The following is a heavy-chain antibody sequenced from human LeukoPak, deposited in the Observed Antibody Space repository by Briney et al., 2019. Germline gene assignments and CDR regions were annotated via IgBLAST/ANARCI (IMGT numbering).Heavy chain of an antibody. D-gene: IGHD3-10*01. CDR2: IYSGGST. CDR3: ARDTRNYYGSGSYPDY. CDR1: GFTFSSYW. V-gene: IGHV3-66*01. J-gene: IGHJ4*02. Sequence: PGGSLRLSCAASGFTFSSYWMHWVRQAPGKGLEWVSVIYSGGSTYYADSVKGRFTISRDNSKNTLYLQMNSLRAEDTAVYYCARDTRNYYGSGSYPDYWGQGTLVTVSS.